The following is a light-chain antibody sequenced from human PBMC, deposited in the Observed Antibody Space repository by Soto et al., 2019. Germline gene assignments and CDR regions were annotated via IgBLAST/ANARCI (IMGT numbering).Light chain of an antibody. CDR1: QSISGPF. J-gene: IGKJ1*01. CDR3: QQYDNLSWT. Sequence: VLTQAPDTRSLPPGERATLSFRAGQSISGPFLNWYQQKPGQAPRILIYGESNRATGTPDRFSGSGSGTDLTLTISRLEPEDVAVYFCQQYDNLSWTXGQGTKVDI. CDR2: GES. V-gene: IGKV3-20*01.